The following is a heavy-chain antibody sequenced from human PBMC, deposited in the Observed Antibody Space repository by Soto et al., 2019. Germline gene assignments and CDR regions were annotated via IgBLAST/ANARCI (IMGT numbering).Heavy chain of an antibody. CDR1: GFTFSSYG. CDR2: ISYDGSNK. Sequence: GGSLRLSCAASGFTFSSYGMHWVRQAPGKGLEWVAVISYDGSNKYYADSVKGRFAISRDNSKNTLYVQMTSLRAEDTAVYYCARGLQSLFDYWGQGTLVTVSS. J-gene: IGHJ4*02. CDR3: ARGLQSLFDY. V-gene: IGHV3-30*03.